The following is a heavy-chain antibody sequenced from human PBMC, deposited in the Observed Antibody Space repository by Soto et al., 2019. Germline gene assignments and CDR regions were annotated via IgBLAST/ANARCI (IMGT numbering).Heavy chain of an antibody. J-gene: IGHJ4*02. V-gene: IGHV3-21*04. CDR3: ARVAY. CDR1: GFSFSSFA. Sequence: GGSLRLSCSVSGFSFSSFAMHWVRQAPGKGLEWVASISSASSETWYADSVKGRFIISRDNAQNSLFLQMNTLRPEDSAIYYCARVAYWGQGTQVTVSS. CDR2: ISSASSET.